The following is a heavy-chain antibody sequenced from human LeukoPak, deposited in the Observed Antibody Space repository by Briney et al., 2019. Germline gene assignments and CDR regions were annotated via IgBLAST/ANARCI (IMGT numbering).Heavy chain of an antibody. Sequence: GGSLRLSCAASGFPFTSYGMSWVRQAPGKGPEWVSTISGSGGSPYYADSVKGRFTISRDNSNNTLYLQMNSLRAEDTAVYYCAKSGRGYGGNSLRFDYWGQGTLVTVSS. D-gene: IGHD4-23*01. J-gene: IGHJ4*02. CDR2: ISGSGGSP. CDR3: AKSGRGYGGNSLRFDY. V-gene: IGHV3-23*01. CDR1: GFPFTSYG.